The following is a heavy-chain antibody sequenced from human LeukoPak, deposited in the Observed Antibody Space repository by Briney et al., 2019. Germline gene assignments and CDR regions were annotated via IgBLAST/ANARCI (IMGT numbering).Heavy chain of an antibody. J-gene: IGHJ4*02. CDR2: IYYSGST. Sequence: SETLSLTCTVSGGSISSSSYYWGWIRQPPGKGLEWIGSIYYSGSTYYNPSLKSRVTISVDTSKNQFSLKLSSVTAADTAVYYCARRERAQNFDYWGQGTPVTVSS. CDR3: ARRERAQNFDY. V-gene: IGHV4-39*01. CDR1: GGSISSSSYY.